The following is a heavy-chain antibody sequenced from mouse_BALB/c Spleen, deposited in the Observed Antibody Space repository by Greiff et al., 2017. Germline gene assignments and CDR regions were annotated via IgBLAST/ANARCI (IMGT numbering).Heavy chain of an antibody. Sequence: DVHLVESGGGLVKPGGSLKLSCAASGFTFSSYAMSWVRQSPEKRLEWVAEISSGGSYTYYPDTVTGRFTISRDNAKNTLYLEMSSLRSEDTAMYYCAREGNAMDYWGQGTSVTVSS. CDR2: ISSGGSYT. CDR1: GFTFSSYA. V-gene: IGHV5-9-4*01. CDR3: AREGNAMDY. J-gene: IGHJ4*01.